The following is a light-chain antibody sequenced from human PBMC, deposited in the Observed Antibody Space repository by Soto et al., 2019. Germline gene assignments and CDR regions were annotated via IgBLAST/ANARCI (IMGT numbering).Light chain of an antibody. Sequence: EIVLPQYPVTLSLSPGERATLSCMASQSVSTNLSWYQHKPGQAPRLLIYGASTRATGIPARFSGSGSGTEFTLTISRLQSEDFAVYYCQQYNNWPRTFGQGTKVDIK. CDR2: GAS. CDR3: QQYNNWPRT. V-gene: IGKV3-15*01. CDR1: QSVSTN. J-gene: IGKJ1*01.